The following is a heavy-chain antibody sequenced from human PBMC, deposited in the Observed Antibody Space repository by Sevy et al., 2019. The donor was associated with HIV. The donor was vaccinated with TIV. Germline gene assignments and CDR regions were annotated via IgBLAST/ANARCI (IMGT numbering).Heavy chain of an antibody. CDR1: GGTFSSYA. D-gene: IGHD4-17*01. CDR3: AMGGASTATTLYYYMDV. V-gene: IGHV1-69*06. J-gene: IGHJ6*03. CDR2: IIPIFGTA. Sequence: ASVKVSCKASGGTFSSYAISWVRQAPGQGLEWMGGIIPIFGTANYAQKFQGRVTITADKSTSTAYMELSSLRSEDTAVYYCAMGGASTATTLYYYMDVWGKGTTVTVSS.